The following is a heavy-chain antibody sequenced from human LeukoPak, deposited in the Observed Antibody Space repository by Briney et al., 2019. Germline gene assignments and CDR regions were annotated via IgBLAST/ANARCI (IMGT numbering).Heavy chain of an antibody. V-gene: IGHV1-46*01. Sequence: GASVKVSCKASGYTFTNYYIHWVRQAPGQGLECMGIINPSGGSTSYAQKFQGRVTMTRDMSTSTVYMELSSLRSEDTAVYYCARASRGSGWYINWFDPWGQGTLVTVSS. CDR1: GYTFTNYY. CDR2: INPSGGST. D-gene: IGHD6-19*01. CDR3: ARASRGSGWYINWFDP. J-gene: IGHJ5*02.